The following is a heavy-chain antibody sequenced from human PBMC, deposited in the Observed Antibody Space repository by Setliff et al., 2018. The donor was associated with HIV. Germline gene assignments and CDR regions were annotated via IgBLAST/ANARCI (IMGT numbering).Heavy chain of an antibody. CDR1: GASSIYF. Sequence: SETLSLTCTVSGASSIYFWSWIRQPPGKGLEWIGSVYYSGSTYYNPSLKSRVTISMDTSKNQFSLKLNSVTAADTAVYYCAKDRSGSYRTFDYWGPGILVTVSS. J-gene: IGHJ4*02. V-gene: IGHV4-39*07. CDR2: VYYSGST. D-gene: IGHD1-26*01. CDR3: AKDRSGSYRTFDY.